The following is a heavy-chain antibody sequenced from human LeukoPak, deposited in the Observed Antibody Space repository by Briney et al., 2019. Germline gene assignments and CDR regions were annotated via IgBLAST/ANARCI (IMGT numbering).Heavy chain of an antibody. CDR2: IFYSGST. CDR1: GGSISSNSHY. Sequence: SETLSLTCTVSGGSISSNSHYWGWIRQPPGKGLEWIGSIFYSGSTYYNPSLKSRVTISVDTSKNQFSLKLSSVTAADTAVYYCASTGGYSYGYAEYYFDYWGQGTLVTVSS. CDR3: ASTGGYSYGYAEYYFDY. D-gene: IGHD5-18*01. J-gene: IGHJ4*02. V-gene: IGHV4-39*01.